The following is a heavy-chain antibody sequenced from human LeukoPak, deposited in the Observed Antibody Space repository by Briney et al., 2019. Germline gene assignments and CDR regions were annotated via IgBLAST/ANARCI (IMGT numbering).Heavy chain of an antibody. V-gene: IGHV3-23*01. D-gene: IGHD3-3*01. CDR2: ISFSGDDT. CDR1: GFTFSSYS. Sequence: PGGSLRLSCEASGFTFSSYSMNWVRQAPGKGLEWLSSISFSGDDTYYRDSVKGRFTISRDNSKNTLFLQINSLRAEDTAMYYCATADFLEYVNNHYYYFYMDVWGQGTMVTVSS. J-gene: IGHJ6*03. CDR3: ATADFLEYVNNHYYYFYMDV.